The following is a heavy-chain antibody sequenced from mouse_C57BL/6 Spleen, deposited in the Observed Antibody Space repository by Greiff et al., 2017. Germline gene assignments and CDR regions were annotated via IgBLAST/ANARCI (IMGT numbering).Heavy chain of an antibody. V-gene: IGHV5-16*01. Sequence: EVMLVESEGGLVQPGSSMKLSCTASGFTFSDYYMAWVRQVPEKGLEWVANINYDGSSTYYLDSLKSRFIISRDNAKNILYLQMSSLKSEDTATYYCARVGITTVVAHWYFDVWGTGTTVTVSS. CDR3: ARVGITTVVAHWYFDV. J-gene: IGHJ1*03. CDR1: GFTFSDYY. D-gene: IGHD1-1*01. CDR2: INYDGSST.